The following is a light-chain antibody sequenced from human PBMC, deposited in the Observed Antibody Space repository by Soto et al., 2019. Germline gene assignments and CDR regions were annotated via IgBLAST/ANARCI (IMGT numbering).Light chain of an antibody. CDR3: MQGRQFPAT. V-gene: IGKV2-28*01. CDR2: WAS. Sequence: DIVVTQSPLSLSVTPGEPASISCRSSQSFLYSSTGNDHLDWYLQKPGQPPQPLIYWASHRASGVPDRFSGSGSGTDFTLKISRVEADDVGVYYCMQGRQFPATFGQGTRLAIK. J-gene: IGKJ5*01. CDR1: QSFLYSSTGNDH.